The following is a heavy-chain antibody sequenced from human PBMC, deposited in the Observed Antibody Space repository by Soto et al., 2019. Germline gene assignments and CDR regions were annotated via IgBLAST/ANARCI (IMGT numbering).Heavy chain of an antibody. Sequence: GASVKVSCKASGYAFTSYAMHWVRQAPGQRLEWMGWINAGNGNTKYSQKFQGRVTITRDTSASTAYMELSSLRSEDTAVHYCALSTVTTKWDRYYFDYWGQGTLVTVSS. CDR1: GYAFTSYA. CDR2: INAGNGNT. CDR3: ALSTVTTKWDRYYFDY. J-gene: IGHJ4*02. V-gene: IGHV1-3*01. D-gene: IGHD4-17*01.